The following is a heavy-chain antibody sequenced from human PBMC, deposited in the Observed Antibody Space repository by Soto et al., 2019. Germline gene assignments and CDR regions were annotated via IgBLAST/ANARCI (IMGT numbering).Heavy chain of an antibody. CDR2: SRNKANSYTT. D-gene: IGHD3-10*01. V-gene: IGHV3-72*01. J-gene: IGHJ4*02. CDR3: ARDGPLGGYYYFDY. CDR1: GFAFSDHY. Sequence: GGSLRLSCAASGFAFSDHYMDWVRQAPGKGLEWVGRSRNKANSYTTEYAASVKGRFTISRDDSKNSLYLQMNSLKTEDTAVYYCARDGPLGGYYYFDYWGQGTLVTVSS.